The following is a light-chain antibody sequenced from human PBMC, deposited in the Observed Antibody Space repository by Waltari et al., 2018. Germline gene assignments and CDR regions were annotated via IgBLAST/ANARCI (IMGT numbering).Light chain of an antibody. CDR2: TAS. Sequence: DIQMTQSPSSLSASVGDRVTITCRASQSISRFLNWDQQKPREAPKRLIYTASSLQSGVPARFSGSGSGTDVTLTISSLQPEDFATYYCQHSYRPPYIFGQGTKLEIK. J-gene: IGKJ2*01. V-gene: IGKV1-39*01. CDR1: QSISRF. CDR3: QHSYRPPYI.